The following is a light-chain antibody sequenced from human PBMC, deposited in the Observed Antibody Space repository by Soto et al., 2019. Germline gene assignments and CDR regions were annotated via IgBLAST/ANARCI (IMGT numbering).Light chain of an antibody. J-gene: IGKJ3*01. CDR3: QQNNNWPSFT. CDR1: QSVSTN. CDR2: DAS. V-gene: IGKV3-11*01. Sequence: EIVLTQSPATLSLSPGERATLSCRASQSVSTNLAWYQQKPGQAPRLLLYDASNTATDIPARFSGSGSGTDFTVTISSLEPEDFAGYYGQQNNNWPSFTFGPGTKVDI.